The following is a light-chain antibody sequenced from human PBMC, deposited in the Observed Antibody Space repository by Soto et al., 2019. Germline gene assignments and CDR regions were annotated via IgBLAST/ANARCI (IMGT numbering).Light chain of an antibody. V-gene: IGLV1-44*01. Sequence: QSVLTQPPSASGTPGQRVTISCSGSSSNIGSNTVNWYQQLPGTAPKLLIYNNNQRPSGVPDRFSGSKSGTSASLAISGLQSEDEVDYYCAAWDDSLNALVFGGGTKVTVL. CDR3: AAWDDSLNALV. CDR2: NNN. J-gene: IGLJ3*02. CDR1: SSNIGSNT.